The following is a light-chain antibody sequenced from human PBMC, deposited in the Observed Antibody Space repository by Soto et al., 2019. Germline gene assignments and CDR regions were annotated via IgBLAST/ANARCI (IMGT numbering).Light chain of an antibody. CDR2: DVS. Sequence: QSALTQPASVSGSPGQSITISCTGTSSDVGTYNYVSWYQHRPGKAPKLMIYDVSYRPSGVSNRFSGAKSANTASLTISGRQAEDEEDYYCSSYTTSNTQVFGGGTKLTVL. J-gene: IGLJ3*02. V-gene: IGLV2-14*01. CDR1: SSDVGTYNY. CDR3: SSYTTSNTQV.